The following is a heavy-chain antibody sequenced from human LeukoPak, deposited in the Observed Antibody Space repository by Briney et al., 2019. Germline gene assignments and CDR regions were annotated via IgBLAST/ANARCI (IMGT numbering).Heavy chain of an antibody. CDR1: GFTFSSYS. CDR3: ARVPPYYDSGGYLRYYYYGMDV. J-gene: IGHJ6*02. D-gene: IGHD3-22*01. V-gene: IGHV3-21*01. Sequence: PGGSLRLSCAASGFTFSSYSMNWVRQAPGKGLEWVSSVSSSTSIYYADSVKGRFTISRDNAKNSLYLQMNSLRAEDTAVYYCARVPPYYDSGGYLRYYYYGMDVWGQGTTVTVSS. CDR2: VSSSTSI.